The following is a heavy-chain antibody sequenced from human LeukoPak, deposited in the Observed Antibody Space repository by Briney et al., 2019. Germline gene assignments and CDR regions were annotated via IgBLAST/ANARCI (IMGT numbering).Heavy chain of an antibody. V-gene: IGHV4-59*01. D-gene: IGHD6-19*01. Sequence: SETLSLTCTVSGGSISSYYWSWIRQPPGKGLEWIGYIYYSGSTNYNPSLKSRVTISVDTSKNQFSLKLSSVTAADTAVYYCAIGAVAEYYVDYWGQGTLVTVSS. CDR2: IYYSGST. CDR3: AIGAVAEYYVDY. CDR1: GGSISSYY. J-gene: IGHJ4*02.